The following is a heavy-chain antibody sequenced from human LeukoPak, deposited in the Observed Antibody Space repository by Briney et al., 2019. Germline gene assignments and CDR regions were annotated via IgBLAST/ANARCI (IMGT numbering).Heavy chain of an antibody. D-gene: IGHD3-22*01. CDR3: ARVNHYYDSSGYLQYFDY. J-gene: IGHJ4*02. CDR1: GGSISSYY. V-gene: IGHV4-4*07. Sequence: SETLSLTCTVSGGSISSYYWSWIRQPAGKGLEWIGRIYTSGSTNYNPSLKSRVTMSVDTSKNQFSLKLSSVTAADTAVYYCARVNHYYDSSGYLQYFDYWGQGTLVTVSS. CDR2: IYTSGST.